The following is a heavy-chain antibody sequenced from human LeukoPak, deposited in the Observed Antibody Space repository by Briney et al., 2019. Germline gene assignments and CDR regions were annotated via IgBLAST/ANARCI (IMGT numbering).Heavy chain of an antibody. CDR2: IRYDGSNK. J-gene: IGHJ4*02. CDR1: GFTFSSYG. CDR3: AKGGELLWFGGLYY. Sequence: GGSLRLSCAASGFTFSSYGMHWVRQAPGKGLEWVAFIRYDGSNKYYADSVKGRFTISRDNSKNTLYLQMNSLRAEDTAVYYCAKGGELLWFGGLYYWGQGTLVTVSS. V-gene: IGHV3-30*02. D-gene: IGHD3-10*01.